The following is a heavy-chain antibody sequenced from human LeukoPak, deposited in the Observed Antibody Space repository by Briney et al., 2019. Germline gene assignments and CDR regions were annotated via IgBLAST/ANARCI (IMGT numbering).Heavy chain of an antibody. D-gene: IGHD6-19*01. J-gene: IGHJ4*02. CDR1: GFTFSSYT. Sequence: PGGSLRLSCAASGFTFSSYTITWVRQAPGKGLEWVSSISGSGGSTYYADSVKGRLTISRDNSKNTLFLQMNSLGAEDTAIYYCAKRNSGWNFDYWGQGTLVTVSS. CDR2: ISGSGGST. CDR3: AKRNSGWNFDY. V-gene: IGHV3-23*01.